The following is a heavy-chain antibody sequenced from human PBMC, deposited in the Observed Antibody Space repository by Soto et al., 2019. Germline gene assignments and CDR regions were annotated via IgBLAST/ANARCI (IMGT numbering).Heavy chain of an antibody. CDR1: GYSFTSYW. V-gene: IGHV5-51*01. J-gene: IGHJ3*02. Sequence: GESLKISCQGSGYSFTSYWIGWVRQMPGKGLEWMGIIYPGDSDTRYSPSFQGQVTISADKSISTAYLQWSSLKASDTAMYYCARFLGIAAAGTGDAFDIWGQGTMVTVSS. CDR3: ARFLGIAAAGTGDAFDI. CDR2: IYPGDSDT. D-gene: IGHD6-13*01.